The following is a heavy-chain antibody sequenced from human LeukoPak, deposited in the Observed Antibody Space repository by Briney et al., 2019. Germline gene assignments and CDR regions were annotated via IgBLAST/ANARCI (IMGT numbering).Heavy chain of an antibody. CDR1: GFTFSSYG. Sequence: GGSLRLSCAASGFTFSSYGMSWVRQAPGKGLAWVSAISGSGGSTYYTDSVKGRFTISRDNSKNTLYLQMNSLRAEDTAVYYCAKTYYGSGSYAPNYFDYWGQGTLVTVSS. CDR2: ISGSGGST. J-gene: IGHJ4*02. D-gene: IGHD3-10*01. V-gene: IGHV3-23*01. CDR3: AKTYYGSGSYAPNYFDY.